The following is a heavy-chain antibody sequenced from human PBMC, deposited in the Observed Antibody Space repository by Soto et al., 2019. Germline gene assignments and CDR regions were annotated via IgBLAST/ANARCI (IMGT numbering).Heavy chain of an antibody. CDR2: IYYSGST. CDR1: GGSISSGGYY. D-gene: IGHD3-22*01. Sequence: LSLTCTVSGGSISSGGYYWSWIRQHPGKGLEWIGYIYYSGSTYYNPSLKSRVTISVDTSKNQFSLKLSSVTAADTAVYYCAREDDSSGYFDYWGQGTLVTVSS. V-gene: IGHV4-31*03. CDR3: AREDDSSGYFDY. J-gene: IGHJ4*02.